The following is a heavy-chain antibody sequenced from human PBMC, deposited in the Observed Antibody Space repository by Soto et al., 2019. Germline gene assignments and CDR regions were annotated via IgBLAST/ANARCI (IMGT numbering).Heavy chain of an antibody. CDR1: GFTFSSYA. J-gene: IGHJ1*01. V-gene: IGHV3-23*01. CDR3: AKGVPGIAVAGTGYFQH. CDR2: ISGSGDST. Sequence: GGSLRLSCAASGFTFSSYAMSWVRQAPGKGLEWVSGISGSGDSTYYADSVKGRFTISRVNSKNTLYLQMNSLRAEDTAVYYCAKGVPGIAVAGTGYFQHWGQGTLVTVSS. D-gene: IGHD6-19*01.